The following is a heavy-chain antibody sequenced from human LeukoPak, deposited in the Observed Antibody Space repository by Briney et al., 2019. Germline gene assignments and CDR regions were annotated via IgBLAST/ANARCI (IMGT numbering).Heavy chain of an antibody. V-gene: IGHV1-18*01. CDR2: INAYNGNS. J-gene: IGHJ4*02. CDR3: ARGGRGNFDY. D-gene: IGHD3-10*01. Sequence: ASVKVSCKASGYTFTTYHINWVRQAPGQGLEWMGRINAYNGNSNYEQKLQCRVIMTTDTSTSTVYMELRSLRSDDTAVYYCARGGRGNFDYWGQGTLVTVSS. CDR1: GYTFTTYH.